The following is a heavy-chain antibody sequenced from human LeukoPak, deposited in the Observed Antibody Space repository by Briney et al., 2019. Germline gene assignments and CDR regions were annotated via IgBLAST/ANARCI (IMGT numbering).Heavy chain of an antibody. Sequence: PGGSLRLSCAASGFTFSSYGMHWVRQAPGKGLEWVAVISYDGSNKYYADSVKGRLTISRDNSKNTLYLQMNSLRAEDTAVYYCAKVSSRKYGMDVWGQGTTVTVSS. CDR3: AKVSSRKYGMDV. CDR1: GFTFSSYG. J-gene: IGHJ6*02. V-gene: IGHV3-30*18. D-gene: IGHD2-15*01. CDR2: ISYDGSNK.